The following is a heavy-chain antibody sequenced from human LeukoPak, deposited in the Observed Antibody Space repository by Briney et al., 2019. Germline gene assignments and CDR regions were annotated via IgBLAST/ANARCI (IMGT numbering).Heavy chain of an antibody. Sequence: GGSLRLSCAASGFTFSSYSMNWVRQAPGKGLEWVSSISSSSSYIYYADSVKGRFTISRDNAKNSLYLQMNSLRAEDTAVYYCARTNSYGSLYYYYMDVWGKGTTVTVSS. CDR3: ARTNSYGSLYYYYMDV. D-gene: IGHD5-18*01. CDR2: ISSSSSYI. V-gene: IGHV3-21*01. J-gene: IGHJ6*03. CDR1: GFTFSSYS.